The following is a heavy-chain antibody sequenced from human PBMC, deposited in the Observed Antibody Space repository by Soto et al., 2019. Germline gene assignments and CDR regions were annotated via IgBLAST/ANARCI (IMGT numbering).Heavy chain of an antibody. D-gene: IGHD5-12*01. CDR1: GFTFSDYY. CDR2: ISSSGSTI. CDR3: ARGTKEMATIIRAFDI. Sequence: GGSLRLSCAASGFTFSDYYMSWIRQAPGKGLEWVSYISSSGSTIYYADSVKGRFTISRDNAKNSLYLQMNSLRAEDTAVYYCARGTKEMATIIRAFDIWGQGTMVTVSS. J-gene: IGHJ3*02. V-gene: IGHV3-11*01.